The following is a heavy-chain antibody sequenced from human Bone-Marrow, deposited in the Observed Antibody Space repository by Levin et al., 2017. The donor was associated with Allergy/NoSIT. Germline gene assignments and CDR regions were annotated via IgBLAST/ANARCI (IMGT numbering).Heavy chain of an antibody. J-gene: IGHJ4*02. D-gene: IGHD3-16*01. CDR1: GFRFDEYA. Sequence: GGSLRLSCAVSGFRFDEYAMHWVRQTPGKGLEWVGGVASNGGIIDYGDSVKGRFTVSRDNAKNVVYLQMNSLTSDDTALYYCAKDLGQGSPGSLDYWGLGTLVAVST. CDR3: AKDLGQGSPGSLDY. V-gene: IGHV3-9*01. CDR2: VASNGGII.